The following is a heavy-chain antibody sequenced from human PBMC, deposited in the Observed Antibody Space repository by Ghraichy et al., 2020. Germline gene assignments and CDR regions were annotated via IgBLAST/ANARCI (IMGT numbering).Heavy chain of an antibody. D-gene: IGHD5-24*01. CDR1: GFTFSSYG. CDR2: IWYDGSNR. Sequence: GGSLRLSCAASGFTFSSYGMHWVRQAPGKGLEWVALIWYDGSNRYYADSVKGRFTISRDNSKNTLYLQMNSLRAEDTAVYYCARWGGRNGYNYDYWGQGTLVTVSS. J-gene: IGHJ4*02. V-gene: IGHV3-33*01. CDR3: ARWGGRNGYNYDY.